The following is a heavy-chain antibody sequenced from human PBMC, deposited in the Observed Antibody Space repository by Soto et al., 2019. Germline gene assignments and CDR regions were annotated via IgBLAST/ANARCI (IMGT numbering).Heavy chain of an antibody. CDR3: ARAPNYYDSSGYYFYFDY. V-gene: IGHV1-69*13. D-gene: IGHD3-22*01. CDR2: IIPIFGTA. Sequence: SVKVSCKASGGTFSSYAISWVRQAPGQGLEWMGGIIPIFGTANYAQKFQGRVTITADESTSTAYMELSSLRSEDTAVYYCARAPNYYDSSGYYFYFDYWGQGTLVTVSS. J-gene: IGHJ4*02. CDR1: GGTFSSYA.